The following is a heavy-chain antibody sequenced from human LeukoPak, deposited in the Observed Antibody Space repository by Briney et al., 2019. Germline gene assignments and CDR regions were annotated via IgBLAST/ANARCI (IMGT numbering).Heavy chain of an antibody. Sequence: ASVKVSCKASGYTFTGYYMHWVRQAPGQGLEWMGWINPNSGGTNYAQKFQGWVTMTRDTSISTAYMELSRLRSDDTAVYYCARQGVSGGWTTDAFDIWGQGTMVTVSS. D-gene: IGHD6-19*01. CDR3: ARQGVSGGWTTDAFDI. V-gene: IGHV1-2*04. CDR2: INPNSGGT. CDR1: GYTFTGYY. J-gene: IGHJ3*02.